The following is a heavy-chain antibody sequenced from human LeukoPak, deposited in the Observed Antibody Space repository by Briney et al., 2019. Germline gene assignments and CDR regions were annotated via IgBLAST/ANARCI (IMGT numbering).Heavy chain of an antibody. CDR2: ISGGGGAT. Sequence: PGGSLRLSCAAPGLTFSNYAMSWVRQTPEKGLEWVSVISGGGGATFYSDSVKGRFTISRDNSKNTVYLQMNSLRAEDTAVYYCAGRIAVPGTLEYWGQGTLVTVSS. V-gene: IGHV3-23*01. CDR3: AGRIAVPGTLEY. J-gene: IGHJ4*02. CDR1: GLTFSNYA. D-gene: IGHD6-19*01.